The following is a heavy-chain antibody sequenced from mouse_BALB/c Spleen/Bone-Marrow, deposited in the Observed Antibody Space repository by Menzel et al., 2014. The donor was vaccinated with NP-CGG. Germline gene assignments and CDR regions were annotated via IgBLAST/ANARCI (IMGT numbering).Heavy chain of an antibody. CDR1: GYTFTEYT. CDR2: INPNNGAT. D-gene: IGHD6-1*01. CDR3: ARRQFGPAWFAY. V-gene: IGHV1-22*01. J-gene: IGHJ3*01. Sequence: EVKLQESGPELVKPGASVTISCKTSGYTFTEYTMHWVKQSHGKSLEWIGGINPNNGATSYNQKFKGKATLTVDKSSSTAYMELRSLTSEDSAVYFCARRQFGPAWFAYWGQGTLVTVSA.